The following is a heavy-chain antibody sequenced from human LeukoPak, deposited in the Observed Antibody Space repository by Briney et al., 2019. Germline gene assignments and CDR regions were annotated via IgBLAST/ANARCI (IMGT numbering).Heavy chain of an antibody. CDR1: GVSISGYY. D-gene: IGHD3-9*01. Sequence: PSETLSLTCTVSGVSISGYYWSWIRQPPGKGLEWIGYIFYSGSTNYNPSLQSRVTISVDTSKNQFSLKLSSVTAADTAVYYCARGWRGRYFDWLLPFDYWGQGTLVTVSS. J-gene: IGHJ4*02. V-gene: IGHV4-59*08. CDR2: IFYSGST. CDR3: ARGWRGRYFDWLLPFDY.